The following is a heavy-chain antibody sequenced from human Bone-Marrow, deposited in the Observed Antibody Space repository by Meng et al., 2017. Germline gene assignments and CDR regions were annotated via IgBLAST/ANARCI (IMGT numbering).Heavy chain of an antibody. CDR2: IYWNDDK. D-gene: IGHD4-23*01. J-gene: IGHJ4*03. Sequence: SGPMLVKPTQTLTLTCTFSGFSLSTSGVGVGWIRQPPGKALEWLALIYWNDDKRYSPSLKSRLTITKDTSKNQVVLTMTNMDPVDTATYYCARRFKKLRWEYFDNWGQGTLVTVSS. V-gene: IGHV2-5*01. CDR3: ARRFKKLRWEYFDN. CDR1: GFSLSTSGVG.